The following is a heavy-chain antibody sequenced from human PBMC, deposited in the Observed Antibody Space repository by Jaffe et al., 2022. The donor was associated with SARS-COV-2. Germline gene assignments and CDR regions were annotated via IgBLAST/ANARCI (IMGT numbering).Heavy chain of an antibody. D-gene: IGHD6-19*01. J-gene: IGHJ4*02. V-gene: IGHV3-23*01. CDR3: ATTGSGLVLSDY. Sequence: EVQLLESGGGLVQPGGSLRLSCAASGFTFSSYAMSWVRQAPGKGLEWVSAISGSGGSTYYADSVKGRFTISRDNSKNTLYLQMNSLRAEDTAVYYCATTGSGLVLSDYWGQGTLVTVSS. CDR2: ISGSGGST. CDR1: GFTFSSYA.